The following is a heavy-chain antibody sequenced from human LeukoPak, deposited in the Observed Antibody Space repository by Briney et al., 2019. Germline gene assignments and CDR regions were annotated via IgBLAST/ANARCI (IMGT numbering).Heavy chain of an antibody. Sequence: RGSLRLSCAASGFTFSSYAMSWVRQAPGEGLEWVSAISGSVGSTYYADSVKGRFTISRDNSKNTLYLQMNSLRAEDTAVYYCAKAPYDYVWGSYRLTVGMDVWGQGTTVTVSS. CDR2: ISGSVGST. CDR3: AKAPYDYVWGSYRLTVGMDV. D-gene: IGHD3-16*02. V-gene: IGHV3-23*01. CDR1: GFTFSSYA. J-gene: IGHJ6*02.